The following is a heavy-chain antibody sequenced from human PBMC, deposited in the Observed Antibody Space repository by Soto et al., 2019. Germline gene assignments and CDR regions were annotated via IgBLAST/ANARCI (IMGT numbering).Heavy chain of an antibody. CDR3: ARAPLRYFYGMDV. CDR1: GGSFSGYY. Sequence: SETLSLTCAVYGGSFSGYYWSWIRQPPGKGLEWIGEINHSGSTNHSPSLKSRVTISVDASKNQFSLKLSSVTAADTAVYYCARAPLRYFYGMDVWGHGTTVTVSS. D-gene: IGHD3-9*01. CDR2: INHSGST. J-gene: IGHJ6*02. V-gene: IGHV4-34*01.